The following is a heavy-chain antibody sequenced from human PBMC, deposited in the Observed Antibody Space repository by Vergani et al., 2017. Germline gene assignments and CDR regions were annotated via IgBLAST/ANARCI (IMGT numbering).Heavy chain of an antibody. Sequence: QLQLQESGSGLVKPSQTLSLTCAVSGGSISSGGYSWSWIRQPPGKGLEWIGYIYHSGSTYYNPSLKSRVTISVDRSKNQFSLKLSSVTAADTAVYYCARGYCSSTSCYIMGYNGFDPWGQGTLVTVSS. CDR3: ARGYCSSTSCYIMGYNGFDP. D-gene: IGHD2-2*02. CDR2: IYHSGST. CDR1: GGSISSGGYS. V-gene: IGHV4-30-2*01. J-gene: IGHJ5*02.